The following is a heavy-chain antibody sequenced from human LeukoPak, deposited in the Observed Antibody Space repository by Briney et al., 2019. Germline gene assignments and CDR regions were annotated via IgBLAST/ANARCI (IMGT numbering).Heavy chain of an antibody. CDR2: IKSDGRTT. CDR1: GFTFSSYW. CDR3: AREYSSWFDY. D-gene: IGHD6-6*01. Sequence: QPGGSLTLSCAASGFTFSSYWMHWVRQAPGKGLVWVSRIKSDGRTTTYADSVRGRFTISRDNAKNTLYLQMNSLRAEDTAVYYCAREYSSWFDYWGQGTLVSVSS. V-gene: IGHV3-74*01. J-gene: IGHJ4*02.